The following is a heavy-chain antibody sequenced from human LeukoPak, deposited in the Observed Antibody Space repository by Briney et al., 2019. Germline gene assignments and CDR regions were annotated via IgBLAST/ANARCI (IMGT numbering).Heavy chain of an antibody. CDR3: VKDLEYDFWSGYLDY. Sequence: GGSLRLSCSASGFTFSSYAMHWVRQAPGKGLEYVSAISSNGGSTYYADSVKGRLTISRDNSKNTLYLQMSSLRAEDTAVYYCVKDLEYDFWSGYLDYWGQGTLVTVSS. CDR1: GFTFSSYA. CDR2: ISSNGGST. V-gene: IGHV3-64D*09. D-gene: IGHD3-3*01. J-gene: IGHJ4*02.